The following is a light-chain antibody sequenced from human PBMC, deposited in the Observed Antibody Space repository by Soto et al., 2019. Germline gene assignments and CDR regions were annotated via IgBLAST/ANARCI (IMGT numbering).Light chain of an antibody. Sequence: EIVLTQSPDTLSLSPGQRATLSCRASQSVRSDYFAWYQQKPGQAPRVIIFGVSTRATGVPDRFSGSGSGTDFTLTISRLEPEDFALYYCQQYGNLPLTFGGGTKVDIK. J-gene: IGKJ4*02. CDR1: QSVRSDY. CDR3: QQYGNLPLT. V-gene: IGKV3-20*01. CDR2: GVS.